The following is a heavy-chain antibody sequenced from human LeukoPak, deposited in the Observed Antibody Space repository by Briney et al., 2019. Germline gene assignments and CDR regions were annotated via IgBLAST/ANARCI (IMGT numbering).Heavy chain of an antibody. CDR3: AKEGTYFYESVGFYPIDY. J-gene: IGHJ4*02. CDR1: GFTFNNFG. V-gene: IGHV3-30*02. D-gene: IGHD3-22*01. Sequence: GGSLRLSCAASGFTFNNFGMHWVRQAPGKGLEWVTFIQYNGNNKYYADSVKGRFTISRDNSRNTLYLQMNSLRAEDTAVYYCAKEGTYFYESVGFYPIDYWGQGTLVIVSS. CDR2: IQYNGNNK.